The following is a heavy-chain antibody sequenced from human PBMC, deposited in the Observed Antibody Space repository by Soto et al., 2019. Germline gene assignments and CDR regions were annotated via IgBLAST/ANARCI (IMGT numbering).Heavy chain of an antibody. CDR2: ISSSSSYI. Sequence: PGGSLRLSCAASGFTFSSYSMNWVRQAPGKGLEWVSSISSSSSYIYYADSVKGRFTISRDNAKNSLYLQMNSLRAEDTAVYYCARSRAGQRYDILTGYFPPFDYWGQGTPVTVSS. V-gene: IGHV3-21*01. CDR1: GFTFSSYS. CDR3: ARSRAGQRYDILTGYFPPFDY. D-gene: IGHD3-9*01. J-gene: IGHJ4*02.